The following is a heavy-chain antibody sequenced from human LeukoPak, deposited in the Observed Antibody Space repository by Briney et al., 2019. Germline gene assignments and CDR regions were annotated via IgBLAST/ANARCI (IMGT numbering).Heavy chain of an antibody. CDR2: INTGSFCI. J-gene: IGHJ3*02. CDR1: GFAFSSYT. V-gene: IGHV3-21*01. D-gene: IGHD3-22*01. Sequence: KAGGSLRLSCAASGFAFSSYTMNWVRQAPGKGPEWVSSINTGSFCIYSADSVKGRFTISRDNAQNSLYLQMNSLRAEDTAVYYCARGYYYDNSGYFSVTPRHDAFDIWGQGTMVTVSS. CDR3: ARGYYYDNSGYFSVTPRHDAFDI.